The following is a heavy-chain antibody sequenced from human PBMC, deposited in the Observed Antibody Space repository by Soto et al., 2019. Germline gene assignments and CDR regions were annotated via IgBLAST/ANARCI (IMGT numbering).Heavy chain of an antibody. CDR3: AKKSNIVSYAHAFDY. CDR1: GFTFSSCA. D-gene: IGHD2-21*01. V-gene: IGHV3-23*01. J-gene: IGHJ4*02. CDR2: ISPSGDAT. Sequence: GGSLRLSCAASGFTFSSCAMSWVRQAPGKGLEWVSAISPSGDATLSADSAKGRFTISRDNSRNTLYLQMNSLRADDTAVYYCAKKSNIVSYAHAFDYWGQGTLVTVSS.